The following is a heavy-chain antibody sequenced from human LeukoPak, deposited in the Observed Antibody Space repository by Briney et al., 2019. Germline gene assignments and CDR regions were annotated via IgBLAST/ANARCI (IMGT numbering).Heavy chain of an antibody. CDR2: IYYSGST. Sequence: PSETLSLTCTVSGVSVSSGSYYWSWIRQPPGKGLEWIGYIYYSGSTNYNPSLKSRVTISVDTSKNQFSLKLSSVTAADTAVYYCARSEDYGDYFDYWGQGTLVTVSS. D-gene: IGHD4-17*01. V-gene: IGHV4-61*01. CDR3: ARSEDYGDYFDY. J-gene: IGHJ4*02. CDR1: GVSVSSGSYY.